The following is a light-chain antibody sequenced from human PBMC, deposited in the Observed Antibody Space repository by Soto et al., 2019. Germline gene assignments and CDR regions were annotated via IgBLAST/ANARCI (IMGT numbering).Light chain of an antibody. CDR2: GNT. J-gene: IGLJ2*01. CDR1: SSNIRAGYD. V-gene: IGLV1-40*01. Sequence: QSVLTQPPSVSGAPGQRVTISCTGSSSNIRAGYDVHWYQQLPGRAPKLLIYGNTNRPSGVPDRFSGSKSGTSASLAITGLQAEDEAEYYCLSFDSSLSVVFGGGTKQTVL. CDR3: LSFDSSLSVV.